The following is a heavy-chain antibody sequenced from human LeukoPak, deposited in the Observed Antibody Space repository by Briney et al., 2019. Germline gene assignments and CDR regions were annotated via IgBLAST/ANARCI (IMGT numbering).Heavy chain of an antibody. CDR1: GFTFSNYA. CDR3: AKETSITGAGDF. D-gene: IGHD1-20*01. Sequence: GGSLTLSCVASGFTFSNYAMSWVRQAPGKGLEYVSPISASGLSTYYTDSVRGRFTNSRDSSKNTLYLQMHSLRAEDTAVYYCAKETSITGAGDFWGQGALVTVSS. J-gene: IGHJ4*02. V-gene: IGHV3-23*01. CDR2: ISASGLST.